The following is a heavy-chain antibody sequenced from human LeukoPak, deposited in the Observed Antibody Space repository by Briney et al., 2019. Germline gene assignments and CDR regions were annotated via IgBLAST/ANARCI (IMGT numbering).Heavy chain of an antibody. V-gene: IGHV4-34*01. CDR2: INHSGST. CDR1: GGSFSGYY. J-gene: IGHJ4*02. Sequence: SETLSLTCAVYGGSFSGYYWSWIRQPPGKGLEWIGEINHSGSTNYNPSLKSRVTISVDTSKNQFSLKLSSVTASVTAVYYCARRLGDFDSWGQGTLITVSS. CDR3: ARRLGDFDS. D-gene: IGHD7-27*01.